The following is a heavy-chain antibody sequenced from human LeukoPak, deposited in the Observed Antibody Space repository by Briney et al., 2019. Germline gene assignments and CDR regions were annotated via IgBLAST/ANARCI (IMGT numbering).Heavy chain of an antibody. V-gene: IGHV3-48*01. CDR2: ISVSGTI. D-gene: IGHD1-26*01. CDR3: ATAPRGASDYIDV. CDR1: AFSLSTYS. Sequence: GGSPRLSCAASAFSLSTYSMNWVRQSPGKGLEWLSHISVSGTIHYADSVKGRFSISGDNGRNSASLQMNRLRVGDTGVYFCATAPRGASDYIDVWGRGTTVSVSS. J-gene: IGHJ6*03.